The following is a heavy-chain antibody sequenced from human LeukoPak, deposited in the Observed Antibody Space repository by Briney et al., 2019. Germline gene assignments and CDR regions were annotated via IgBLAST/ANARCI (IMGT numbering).Heavy chain of an antibody. D-gene: IGHD6-13*01. J-gene: IGHJ5*02. CDR1: GFTFRNYG. CDR3: AREYSAGWFDP. V-gene: IGHV3-33*01. Sequence: GGSLRPSCAAPGFTFRNYGMQWVRQAPGQGLEWVAVIGYDGSNKFYADSVKGRFTISRDNSKNTLYLQMNSLRAEDTAVYYCAREYSAGWFDPWGQGTLVTVSS. CDR2: IGYDGSNK.